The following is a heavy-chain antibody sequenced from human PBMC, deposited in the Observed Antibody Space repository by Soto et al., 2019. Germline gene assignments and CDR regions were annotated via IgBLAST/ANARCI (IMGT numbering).Heavy chain of an antibody. CDR1: GYSFKNYA. D-gene: IGHD3-3*01. J-gene: IGHJ4*02. Sequence: GASVKVSCKATGYSFKNYAVHWVRQAPGQRLEWMGFTNEGSGNTRFSQKFQGRISITRDTSASTVYLDLSSLTSEDTAIYYCARDDRSVSGVVTIDQWGPGTLVTVSS. V-gene: IGHV1-3*01. CDR2: TNEGSGNT. CDR3: ARDDRSVSGVVTIDQ.